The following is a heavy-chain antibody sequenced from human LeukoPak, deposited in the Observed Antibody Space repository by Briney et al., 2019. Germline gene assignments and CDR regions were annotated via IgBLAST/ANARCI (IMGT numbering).Heavy chain of an antibody. D-gene: IGHD3-3*01. CDR1: GGSISSYY. J-gene: IGHJ4*02. V-gene: IGHV4-59*01. Sequence: TSETLSLTCTVSGGSISSYYWSWIRQPPGKGLEWIGYIYYSGSTNHNPSLKSRVTISVDTSKNQFSLKLSSVTAADTAVYYCARGGSNTYYDFWSGYTLVHYFDYWGQGTLVTVSS. CDR2: IYYSGST. CDR3: ARGGSNTYYDFWSGYTLVHYFDY.